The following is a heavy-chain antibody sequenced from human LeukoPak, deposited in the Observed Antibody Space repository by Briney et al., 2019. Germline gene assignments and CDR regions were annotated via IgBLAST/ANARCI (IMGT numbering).Heavy chain of an antibody. CDR3: ARDRRIMITFGGVIVPRSGFDP. V-gene: IGHV7-4-1*02. CDR1: GYTFTSYA. CDR2: INTNTGNP. D-gene: IGHD3-16*02. Sequence: ASVKVSCKASGYTFTSYAMNWVRQAPGQGLEWMGWINTNTGNPTYAQGFTGRFVFSLDTSVSTAYLQISSLKAEDTAVSYCARDRRIMITFGGVIVPRSGFDPWGQGTLVTVSS. J-gene: IGHJ5*02.